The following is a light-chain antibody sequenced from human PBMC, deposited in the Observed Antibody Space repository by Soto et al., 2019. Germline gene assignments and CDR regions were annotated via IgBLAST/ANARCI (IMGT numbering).Light chain of an antibody. J-gene: IGKJ4*01. V-gene: IGKV1-33*01. CDR2: DAS. CDR1: QDISNY. CDR3: QQYDNLLT. Sequence: DIQMTQCPSSLSASVGDRVTITCQASQDISNYLNWYQQKPGKAPKLLIYDASNLETGVPSRFSGSGSGTDFTFTISSLQPEDMATYYCQQYDNLLTFGGGTKV.